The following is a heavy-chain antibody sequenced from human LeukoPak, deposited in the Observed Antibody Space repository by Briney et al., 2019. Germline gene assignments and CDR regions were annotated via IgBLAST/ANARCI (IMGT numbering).Heavy chain of an antibody. CDR3: ATYGDYYFDY. CDR1: GGSISSSSYY. D-gene: IGHD4-17*01. CDR2: IYYSGST. V-gene: IGHV4-39*01. Sequence: PSXXLSLTCTVSGGSISSSSYYWGWIRQPPGKGLEWIGSIYYSGSTYYNPSLKSRVTISVDTSKNQFSLKLSSVTAADTAVYYCATYGDYYFDYWGQGTLVTVSS. J-gene: IGHJ4*02.